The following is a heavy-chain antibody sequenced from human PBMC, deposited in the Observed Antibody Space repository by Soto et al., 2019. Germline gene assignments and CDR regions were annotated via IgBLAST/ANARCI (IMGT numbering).Heavy chain of an antibody. CDR3: ARVIWSGHLTSDL. CDR2: ISSSSSTI. D-gene: IGHD3-3*01. J-gene: IGHJ5*02. V-gene: IGHV3-48*02. Sequence: EVQVVESGGGLVQPGGSLRLSCAASGFTFSSNSMNWVRQAPGKGLEWISYISSSSSTIYADSVKGRFTISRDNAKNSLYLQMNSLIDEDTDVYYCARVIWSGHLTSDLWGQGTLVTVSS. CDR1: GFTFSSNS.